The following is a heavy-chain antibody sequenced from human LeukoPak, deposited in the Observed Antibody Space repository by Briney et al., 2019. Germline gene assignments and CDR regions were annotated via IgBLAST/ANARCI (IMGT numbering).Heavy chain of an antibody. CDR2: INHSGST. J-gene: IGHJ6*02. V-gene: IGHV4-34*01. CDR1: GGSFSGYY. D-gene: IGHD4/OR15-4a*01. CDR3: ARGWGVLYYYYGMDV. Sequence: PSETLSLTCGVYGGSFSGYYWSWIRQPPGKGLEWIGEINHSGSTNYNPSLKSRVTISVDTSKNQFSLKLSSVTAADTAVYYCARGWGVLYYYYGMDVWGQGTTVTVSS.